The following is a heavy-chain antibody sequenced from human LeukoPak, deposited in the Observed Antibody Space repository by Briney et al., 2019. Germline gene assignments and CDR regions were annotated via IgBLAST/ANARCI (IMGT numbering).Heavy chain of an antibody. V-gene: IGHV3-48*03. CDR1: GFTFSTYA. CDR3: ARGVFLYYFDY. D-gene: IGHD2/OR15-2a*01. Sequence: GGSLRLSCVVSGFTFSTYAMNWVRQAPGKGLEWLSYISSRGSTIYYADSVKGRFTISRDNAKNSLYLQMNSLRAEDTAVYYCARGVFLYYFDYWGQGTLVTVSS. J-gene: IGHJ4*02. CDR2: ISSRGSTI.